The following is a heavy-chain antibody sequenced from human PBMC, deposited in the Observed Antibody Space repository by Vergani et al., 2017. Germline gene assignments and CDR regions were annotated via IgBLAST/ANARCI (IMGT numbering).Heavy chain of an antibody. D-gene: IGHD5-12*01. J-gene: IGHJ3*02. CDR2: IKSKTDGGTT. Sequence: EVQLVESGGGLVKPGGSLRLSCAASGFTFSNAWMSWVRQAPGKGLEWVGRIKSKTDGGTTDYAAPVKGRFTISRDDSKNTLYLQMNSLKTEDTAVYYCTTATPRGRLRDAFDIWGQGTMVTVSS. CDR3: TTATPRGRLRDAFDI. V-gene: IGHV3-15*01. CDR1: GFTFSNAW.